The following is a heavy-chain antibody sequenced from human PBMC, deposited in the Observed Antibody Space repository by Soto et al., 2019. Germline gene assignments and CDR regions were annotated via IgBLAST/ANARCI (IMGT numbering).Heavy chain of an antibody. CDR2: IFYSGST. Sequence: SETLSLTCTVSGGSISSGDYYWSWIRQPPGKGLEWIGSIFYSGSTYYNPSLKSRVTISVDTSKNQFSLKLSSVTAADTAVYYCARDLWGYCGTVCYAMDVWGQGTTVTVSS. CDR3: ARDLWGYCGTVCYAMDV. J-gene: IGHJ6*02. D-gene: IGHD2-21*02. CDR1: GGSISSGDYY. V-gene: IGHV4-39*07.